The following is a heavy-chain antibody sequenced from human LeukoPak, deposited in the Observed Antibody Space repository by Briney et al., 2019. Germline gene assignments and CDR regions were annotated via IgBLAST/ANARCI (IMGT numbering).Heavy chain of an antibody. CDR1: GFTFSSYA. J-gene: IGHJ3*02. Sequence: GGSLRLSCAASGFTFSSYAMSWVRQAPGKGLEWVSLIYSDGRTYYADSVKGRCTISRDNSKNTLYLQMNSLRVEDTAVYYCARGLFLSGYLDAFDIWGQGTVVTVSS. D-gene: IGHD3-22*01. CDR2: IYSDGRT. V-gene: IGHV3-53*01. CDR3: ARGLFLSGYLDAFDI.